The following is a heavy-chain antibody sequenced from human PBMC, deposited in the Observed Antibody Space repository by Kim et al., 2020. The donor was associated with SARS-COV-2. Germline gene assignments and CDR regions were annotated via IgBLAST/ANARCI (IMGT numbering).Heavy chain of an antibody. Sequence: YHPSLKGRVTISVDPAKNPVSLKRSSVTAADTAVYYCARGGQDYYYGMDVWGQGTTVTVSS. J-gene: IGHJ6*02. V-gene: IGHV4-39*07. CDR3: ARGGQDYYYGMDV.